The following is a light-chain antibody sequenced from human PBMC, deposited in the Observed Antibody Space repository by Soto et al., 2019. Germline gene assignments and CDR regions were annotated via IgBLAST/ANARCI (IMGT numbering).Light chain of an antibody. CDR3: QPYGSFPLIP. V-gene: IGKV3-20*01. J-gene: IGKJ5*01. CDR1: QSVSSSS. CDR2: GAS. Sequence: VLSQSPGALSLKPRERATLSCRASQSVSSSSLAWYQQKPGQAPRLLIYGASRRATGIPDRFSGSGSGTDFTLTISRLEPEDFAVFYCQPYGSFPLIPFCRVARLEI.